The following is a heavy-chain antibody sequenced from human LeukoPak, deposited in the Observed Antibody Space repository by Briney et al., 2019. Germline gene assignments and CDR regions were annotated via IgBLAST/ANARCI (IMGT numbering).Heavy chain of an antibody. CDR2: INHSGST. Sequence: SETLSLTCAVYGGSFSGYYWSWIRQPPGKGLEWIGEINHSGSTNYNPSLKSRVTISVDTSKNQFSLKLSSVTAADTAVYYCARLGAARTFDCWGQGTLVTVSS. D-gene: IGHD6-6*01. V-gene: IGHV4-34*01. CDR1: GGSFSGYY. CDR3: ARLGAARTFDC. J-gene: IGHJ4*02.